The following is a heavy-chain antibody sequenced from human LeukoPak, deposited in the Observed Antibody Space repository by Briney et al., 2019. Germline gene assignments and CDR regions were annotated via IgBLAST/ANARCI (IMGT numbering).Heavy chain of an antibody. V-gene: IGHV3-74*03. CDR2: ISDDGSIT. J-gene: IGHJ4*02. Sequence: AGGSLRLSCAASGFTFSRDCMHWVRQAPGKGLVWVSRISDDGSITTYADSVQGRITISRDNAKSTAFLQMNSLRADDTAVYFCIRRYYEYTVSDRHFYCWGQGILVTVS. CDR3: IRRYYEYTVSDRHFYC. CDR1: GFTFSRDC. D-gene: IGHD3-22*01.